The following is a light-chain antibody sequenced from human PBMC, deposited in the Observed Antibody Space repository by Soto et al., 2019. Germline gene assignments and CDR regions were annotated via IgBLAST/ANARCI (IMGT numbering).Light chain of an antibody. Sequence: QSVLTQPPSVSAAPGQRVTISCSGSSSNIGNNYVSWYQQLPGTAPKLLIYDNHKRPSGIPDRFSGSKSGSSATLGITGLQTGDEADYYCGTWDSSLYAGVFGGGTKVTVL. CDR1: SSNIGNNY. J-gene: IGLJ2*01. CDR2: DNH. CDR3: GTWDSSLYAGV. V-gene: IGLV1-51*01.